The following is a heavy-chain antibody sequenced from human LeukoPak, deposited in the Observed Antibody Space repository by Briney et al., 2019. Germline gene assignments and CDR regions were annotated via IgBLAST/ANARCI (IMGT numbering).Heavy chain of an antibody. V-gene: IGHV3-48*02. J-gene: IGHJ4*02. CDR3: ARVVNYYDSRGCFDY. CDR1: GFTFSSYS. Sequence: GGSLRPSCAASGFTFSSYSMNWVRQAPGKGLEWVSYISSSSSTIYYADSVKGRFTISRDNAKNSLYLQMNSLRDEDTAVYYCARVVNYYDSRGCFDYWGVGSQGCVSS. D-gene: IGHD3-22*01. CDR2: ISSSSSTI.